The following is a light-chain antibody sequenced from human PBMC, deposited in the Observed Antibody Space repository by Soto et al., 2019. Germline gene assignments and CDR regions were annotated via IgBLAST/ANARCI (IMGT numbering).Light chain of an antibody. V-gene: IGKV1-5*03. CDR2: KAS. CDR1: QSFSSW. J-gene: IGKJ1*01. Sequence: DIQMTQSPSTLSASVGDRVTITCRASQSFSSWLAWYQQKPGKAPKLLIYKASSLESGVPSRFSGSGSGTEFTLTISSLQPDDFATYYCQQYNSYPVTFGQGTKVDIK. CDR3: QQYNSYPVT.